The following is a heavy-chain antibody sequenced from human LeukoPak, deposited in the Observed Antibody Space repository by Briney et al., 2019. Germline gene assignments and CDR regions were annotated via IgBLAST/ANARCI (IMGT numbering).Heavy chain of an antibody. CDR2: ISSSGSTI. D-gene: IGHD6-19*01. V-gene: IGHV3-48*03. CDR3: ARDSFVAVGRYYYYMDV. Sequence: PGGSLRLSCAASGFTFSSYEMNWVRQAPGKGLEWVSYISSSGSTIYYADSVKGRFTISRDNAKNSLYLQMNSLRAEDTAVYYCARDSFVAVGRYYYYMDVWGKGTTVTVSS. CDR1: GFTFSSYE. J-gene: IGHJ6*03.